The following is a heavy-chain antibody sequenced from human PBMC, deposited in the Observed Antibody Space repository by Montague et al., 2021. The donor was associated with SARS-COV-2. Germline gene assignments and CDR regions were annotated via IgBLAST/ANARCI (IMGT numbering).Heavy chain of an antibody. V-gene: IGHV4-59*01. J-gene: IGHJ4*02. D-gene: IGHD5-18*01. CDR3: ARGDTWEGYSYGFDY. CDR1: GGSISSYY. Sequence: SETLSLTYTVSGGSISSYYWSWIRQPPGKGLEWIGYIYYSGSTNYNPSLKSRVTISVDTSKNQFSLKLSSVTAADTAVYYCARGDTWEGYSYGFDYWGQGTLVTVSS. CDR2: IYYSGST.